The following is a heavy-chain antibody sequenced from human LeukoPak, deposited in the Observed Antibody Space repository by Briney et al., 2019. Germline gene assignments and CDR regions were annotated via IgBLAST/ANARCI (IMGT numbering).Heavy chain of an antibody. V-gene: IGHV1-18*01. CDR1: GYTFTSYG. J-gene: IGHJ4*02. CDR3: ARYYDSSGYFNLDY. CDR2: ISAYNGNT. Sequence: ASVKVSCKASGYTFTSYGVSWVRQAPGQGLEWMGWISAYNGNTNYAQKLQGRVTMTTDTSTSTAYMELRSLRSDDTAVYYCARYYDSSGYFNLDYWGQGTLVTVSS. D-gene: IGHD3-22*01.